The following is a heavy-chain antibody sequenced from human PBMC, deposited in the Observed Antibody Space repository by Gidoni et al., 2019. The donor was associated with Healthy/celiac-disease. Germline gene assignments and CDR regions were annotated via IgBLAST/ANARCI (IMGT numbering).Heavy chain of an antibody. V-gene: IGHV3-33*01. Sequence: QVQLVESGGGVVQPGRSLRLSCAASGFTSSSYGMHWVRPAPGKGLEWVAVRWYDGSNKYYADSVKGRFTISRDNSKNTLYLQMNSLRAEDTAVYYCARERVYSSSWGGMDVWGQGTTVTVSS. D-gene: IGHD6-13*01. CDR2: RWYDGSNK. J-gene: IGHJ6*02. CDR3: ARERVYSSSWGGMDV. CDR1: GFTSSSYG.